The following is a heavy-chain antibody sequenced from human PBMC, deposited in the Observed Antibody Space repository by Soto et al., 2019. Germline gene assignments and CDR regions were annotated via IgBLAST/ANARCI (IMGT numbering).Heavy chain of an antibody. J-gene: IGHJ4*02. V-gene: IGHV4-31*03. CDR3: ARGRPAAAGTHPYFDY. D-gene: IGHD6-13*01. Sequence: SETLSLTCTVSGVSISSGGYYLSWIRQHPGKGLEWIGYINRSGSTNYNPSLKSRVTISVDTSKNQFSLKLSSVTAADTAVYYCARGRPAAAGTHPYFDYWGQGTLVTVSS. CDR1: GVSISSGGYY. CDR2: INRSGST.